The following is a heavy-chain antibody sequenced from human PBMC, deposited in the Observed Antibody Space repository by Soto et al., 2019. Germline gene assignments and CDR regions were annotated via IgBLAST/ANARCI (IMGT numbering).Heavy chain of an antibody. Sequence: QVQLQESGPGLVKPSETLSLTCTVSGGSISSYYWSWIRQPPGKGLEWIGNIYYSGSTNYNPSLKSRVTISVDTSKNQFSLKLSSVTAADTAVYYCARERGTVGDFDYLGQGSLITVSS. CDR3: ARERGTVGDFDY. CDR2: IYYSGST. D-gene: IGHD3-16*01. V-gene: IGHV4-59*01. J-gene: IGHJ4*02. CDR1: GGSISSYY.